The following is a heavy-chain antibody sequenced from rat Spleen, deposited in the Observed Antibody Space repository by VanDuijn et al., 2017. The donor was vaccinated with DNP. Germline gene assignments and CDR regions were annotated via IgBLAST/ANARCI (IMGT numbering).Heavy chain of an antibody. J-gene: IGHJ2*01. CDR3: ARHPSYGGSNYFDY. Sequence: EVQLVESGGGLVQPERSLKLSCAASGFTFSDYSMAWVRQAPKKGLEWVATIVYDGSSSFYGDSVTGRFTISRDNAKNTQYLQMDSLRSEDTATYYCARHPSYGGSNYFDYWGQGVMVTVSS. D-gene: IGHD1-11*01. CDR2: IVYDGSSS. V-gene: IGHV5-7*01. CDR1: GFTFSDYS.